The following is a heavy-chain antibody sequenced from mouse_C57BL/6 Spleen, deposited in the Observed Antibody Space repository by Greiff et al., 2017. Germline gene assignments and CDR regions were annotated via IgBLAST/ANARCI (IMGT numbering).Heavy chain of an antibody. CDR1: GYTFTTYP. D-gene: IGHD3-2*02. CDR2: FHPYNAGT. CDR3: ARGAQATYAMDY. V-gene: IGHV1-47*01. J-gene: IGHJ4*01. Sequence: VQLQQSGAELVKPGASVKMSCKASGYTFTTYPIEWMKQNHGKSLEWIGNFHPYNAGTKYNEKFKGKATLTVEQSSSTVYLELSRLTSDDSAVYYCARGAQATYAMDYWGQGTAVTVSS.